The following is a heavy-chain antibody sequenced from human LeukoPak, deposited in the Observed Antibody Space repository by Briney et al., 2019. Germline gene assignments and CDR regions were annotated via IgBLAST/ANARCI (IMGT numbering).Heavy chain of an antibody. CDR3: AREVGYCSSTSCYELNWFDP. V-gene: IGHV3-21*01. D-gene: IGHD2-2*01. CDR2: ISSSSSYI. J-gene: IGHJ5*02. Sequence: GGSLRLSCAASGFTLSSYSMNWVRQAPGKGLEWVSSISSSSSYIYYADSVKGRFTISRDNAKNSLYLQMNSLRAEDTAVYYCAREVGYCSSTSCYELNWFDPWGQGTLVTVSS. CDR1: GFTLSSYS.